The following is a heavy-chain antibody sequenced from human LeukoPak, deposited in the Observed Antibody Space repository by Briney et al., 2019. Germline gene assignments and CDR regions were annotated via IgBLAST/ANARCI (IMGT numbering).Heavy chain of an antibody. V-gene: IGHV3-30-3*01. J-gene: IGHJ4*02. Sequence: QTGGSLRLSCVASGFTFSSYAMHWVRQAPGKGLEWVAVISYDGSNKYYADSVKGRFTISRDNSKITLYLQMNSLRAEDTAVYYCARETDPYHFDYWGQGTLVTVSS. CDR3: ARETDPYHFDY. CDR1: GFTFSSYA. CDR2: ISYDGSNK. D-gene: IGHD2-2*02.